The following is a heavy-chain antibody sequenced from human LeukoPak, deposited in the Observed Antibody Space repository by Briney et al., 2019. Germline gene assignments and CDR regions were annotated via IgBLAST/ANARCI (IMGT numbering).Heavy chain of an antibody. CDR3: ARDFVEGGSPSIYYYYRHV. D-gene: IGHD2/OR15-2a*01. CDR1: GGAYSSYA. J-gene: IGHJ6*03. V-gene: IGHV1-69*05. CDR2: IIPIFGTA. Sequence: GSSVKVSCKASGGAYSSYAISWVRHAPGQGLEWMGRIIPIFGTANYAQKFQGRVTITTDESTSTAYMELSSLRSEDTGVYYCARDFVEGGSPSIYYYYRHVGGRGTTVTVSS.